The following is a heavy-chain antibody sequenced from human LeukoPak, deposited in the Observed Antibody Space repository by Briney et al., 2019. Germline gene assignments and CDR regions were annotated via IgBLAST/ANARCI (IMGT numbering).Heavy chain of an antibody. D-gene: IGHD3-10*01. J-gene: IGHJ5*02. Sequence: ASVKVSCKASGYTFSSYDINWVRQATGQGLEWMGWINPNSGGTNYAQKFQGRVTMTRDTSISTAYMELSRLRSDDTAVYYCARNQPGKLWFGEQSNWFDPWGQGTLVTVSS. CDR3: ARNQPGKLWFGEQSNWFDP. CDR1: GYTFSSYD. CDR2: INPNSGGT. V-gene: IGHV1-2*02.